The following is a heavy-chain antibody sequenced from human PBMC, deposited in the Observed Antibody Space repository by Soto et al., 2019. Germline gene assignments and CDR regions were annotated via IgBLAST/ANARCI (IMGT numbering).Heavy chain of an antibody. V-gene: IGHV3-7*01. Sequence: EVQLVESGGGLVQPGGSLRLSCEASGLIFSSYWMSWVRQAPGKGLEWVANIKPDGSEEDYVDSVKGRFTISRDNAKNSLYLQMNSLRAEDTAIYSWARDFGELDYWGHGTLVTVSS. D-gene: IGHD1-26*01. CDR2: IKPDGSEE. CDR3: ARDFGELDY. CDR1: GLIFSSYW. J-gene: IGHJ4*01.